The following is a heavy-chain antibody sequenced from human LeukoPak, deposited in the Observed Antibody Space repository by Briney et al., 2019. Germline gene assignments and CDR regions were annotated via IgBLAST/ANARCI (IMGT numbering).Heavy chain of an antibody. CDR3: AKEYDSGGYGANFDY. CDR2: ISGSGGST. V-gene: IGHV3-23*01. D-gene: IGHD3-10*01. Sequence: GGSLRLSCAASGFTFSSYAMSWVRQAPGKGLEWVSAISGSGGSTYYADSVKGRFTISRDNSRNTMYLQMNSLRAEDTAVYYCAKEYDSGGYGANFDYWGQGTLVTVSS. CDR1: GFTFSSYA. J-gene: IGHJ4*02.